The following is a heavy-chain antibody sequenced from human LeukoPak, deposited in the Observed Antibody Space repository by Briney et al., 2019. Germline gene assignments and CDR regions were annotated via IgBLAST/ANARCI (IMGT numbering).Heavy chain of an antibody. D-gene: IGHD4-17*01. CDR1: GFTFSNVW. V-gene: IGHV3-7*01. J-gene: IGHJ4*02. CDR2: IKQDGGQI. CDR3: ARLGARQMLEY. Sequence: PGGSLRLSCAASGFTFSNVWMNWVRQAPGKGLEWVANIKQDGGQIYYLESVKGRFTVSRDNAKNSLYLQMNSLRAEDTAVYYCARLGARQMLEYWGQGTLVTVSS.